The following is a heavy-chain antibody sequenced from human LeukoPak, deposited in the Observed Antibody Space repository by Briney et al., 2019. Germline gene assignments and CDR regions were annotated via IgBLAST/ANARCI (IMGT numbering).Heavy chain of an antibody. Sequence: PSETLSLTCTVSGGSISSYYWSWIRQPPGKGLEWIGYIYYSGSTNYNPSLKSRVTISVGTSKNQFSLKLSSVTAADTAVYYCARRGADPWDFDYWGQGTLVTVSS. CDR1: GGSISSYY. CDR2: IYYSGST. V-gene: IGHV4-59*01. CDR3: ARRGADPWDFDY. D-gene: IGHD3-10*01. J-gene: IGHJ4*02.